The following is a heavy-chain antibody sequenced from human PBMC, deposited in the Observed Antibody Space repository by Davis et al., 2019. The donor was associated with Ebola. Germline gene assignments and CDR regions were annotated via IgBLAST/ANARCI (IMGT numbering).Heavy chain of an antibody. CDR1: GDSISSSTYY. V-gene: IGHV4-39*07. CDR2: IYHSGST. Sequence: PSETLSLTCTVSGDSISSSTYYWGWIRQPPGKGLEWIGSIYHSGSTSYYPSLKSRVTISVDTSKNQFSLKLSSVTAADTAVFYCARVGFYSSGPHFDYWGQGSLVTVSS. J-gene: IGHJ4*02. CDR3: ARVGFYSSGPHFDY. D-gene: IGHD6-19*01.